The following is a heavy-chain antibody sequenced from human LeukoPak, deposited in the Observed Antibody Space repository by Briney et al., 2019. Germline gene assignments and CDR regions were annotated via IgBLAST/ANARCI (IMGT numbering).Heavy chain of an antibody. J-gene: IGHJ3*02. D-gene: IGHD2-2*01. V-gene: IGHV4-59*01. Sequence: PSETLSLTCTVSGGSISSYYWSWIRQPPGKGLEWIGYIYYSGSTNYNPSLKSRVAISVDTPKNQFSLKLSSVTAADTAVYYCARSTCSSNSCQRKGAFDIWGQGTMVTVSS. CDR3: ARSTCSSNSCQRKGAFDI. CDR1: GGSISSYY. CDR2: IYYSGST.